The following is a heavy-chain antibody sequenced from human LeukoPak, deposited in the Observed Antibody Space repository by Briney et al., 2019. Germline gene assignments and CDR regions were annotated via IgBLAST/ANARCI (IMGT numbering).Heavy chain of an antibody. CDR3: ARYVVYGSGKYYFDY. J-gene: IGHJ4*02. Sequence: SETLSLTCTVSGGSISSYFWSWIRQPPGKGLEWIASMNYSGSTYYNPSLKSRVTISVDTSENQFSLKLSSVTAADTAVYYCARYVVYGSGKYYFDYWGQGTLVTVSS. CDR1: GGSISSYF. CDR2: MNYSGST. V-gene: IGHV4-39*01. D-gene: IGHD3-10*01.